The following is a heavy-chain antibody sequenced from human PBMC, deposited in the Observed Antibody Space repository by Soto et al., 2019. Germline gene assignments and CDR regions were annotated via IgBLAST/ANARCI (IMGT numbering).Heavy chain of an antibody. V-gene: IGHV1-8*02. D-gene: IGHD2-15*01. Sequence: ASVKVSCKASGYDFTAYDINWVRQASVQGLEWMGWMNPINGATGTARRFQGRVSLSRNNATGTAYLELTSLRSDDTAVYYCGRGPSPRAPAGGTPYYYAMDVWGQGTTVTVSS. CDR3: GRGPSPRAPAGGTPYYYAMDV. J-gene: IGHJ6*02. CDR1: GYDFTAYD. CDR2: MNPINGAT.